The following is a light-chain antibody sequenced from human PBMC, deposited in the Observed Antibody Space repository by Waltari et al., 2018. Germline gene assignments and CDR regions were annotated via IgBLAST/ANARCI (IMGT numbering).Light chain of an antibody. CDR3: QQASRLPIT. Sequence: DIQMTQSPTSVSASVGDRVTITCRASQGIKSWLVWYQQKPGQAPKFLISAASSLEGGVPSRFSASGSGTEFTLTISSLQPEDFATYYCQQASRLPITFGQGTRLEIK. CDR2: AAS. J-gene: IGKJ5*01. CDR1: QGIKSW. V-gene: IGKV1D-12*01.